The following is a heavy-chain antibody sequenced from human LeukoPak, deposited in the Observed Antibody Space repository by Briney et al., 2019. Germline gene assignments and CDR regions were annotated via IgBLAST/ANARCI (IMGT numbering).Heavy chain of an antibody. Sequence: SETLSLTCAVYGGSFSGYYWSWIRQPPGKGLEWIGEINHSGSTNYNPSLKSRVTISVDTSKNRFSLKLSSVTAADTAVYYCARTGTTVHGMDVWGQGTTVTVSS. CDR3: ARTGTTVHGMDV. J-gene: IGHJ6*02. D-gene: IGHD1-1*01. V-gene: IGHV4-34*01. CDR1: GGSFSGYY. CDR2: INHSGST.